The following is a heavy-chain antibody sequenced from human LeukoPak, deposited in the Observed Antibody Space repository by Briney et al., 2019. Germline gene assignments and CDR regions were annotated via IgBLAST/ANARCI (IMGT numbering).Heavy chain of an antibody. J-gene: IGHJ4*02. CDR1: GFTFSSYA. CDR2: ISGSGGST. D-gene: IGHD6-19*01. Sequence: PGGSLRLPCAASGFTFSSYAMSWVRQAPGKGLDWVSAISGSGGSTYYADSVKGRFTISRDNSKNTLYLQMNSLRAEDTAVYYCAKGKYSSGWYYWGQGTLVTVSS. V-gene: IGHV3-23*01. CDR3: AKGKYSSGWYY.